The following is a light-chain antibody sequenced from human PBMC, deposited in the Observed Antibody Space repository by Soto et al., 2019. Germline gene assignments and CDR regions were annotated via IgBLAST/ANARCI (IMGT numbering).Light chain of an antibody. CDR2: DAS. V-gene: IGLV2-11*01. CDR3: CSYADDCSLV. Sequence: QSALTQPRSVSASPGQSVTISCTGTSSNVGDYNYVSWYQQNPGKAPKLMIYDASKRPSGVPDRFSGSKSGNAASLTISGLQADDEADYYCCSYADDCSLVCGGGTKVTVL. J-gene: IGLJ3*02. CDR1: SSNVGDYNY.